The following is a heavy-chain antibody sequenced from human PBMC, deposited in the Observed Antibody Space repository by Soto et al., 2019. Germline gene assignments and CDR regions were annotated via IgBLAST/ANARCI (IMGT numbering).Heavy chain of an antibody. V-gene: IGHV4-30-4*08. CDR2: IYYSGST. CDR1: GGSISNADYY. D-gene: IGHD2-8*02. CDR3: ARVLLVSVALYKFDY. J-gene: IGHJ4*02. Sequence: SETLSLTCTVSGGSISNADYYWSWVRQPPGKGLEWIGYIYYSGSTYYNPSLKSRVTISLDTSKNQFSLRLSCVTAADTAVYYCARVLLVSVALYKFDYWGQGTLVTVSS.